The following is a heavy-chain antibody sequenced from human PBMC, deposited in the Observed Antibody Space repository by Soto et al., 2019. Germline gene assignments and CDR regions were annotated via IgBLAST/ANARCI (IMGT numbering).Heavy chain of an antibody. J-gene: IGHJ6*02. CDR2: INHSGST. CDR3: ARGPRYYYDSSGYSYYYGMDV. D-gene: IGHD3-22*01. V-gene: IGHV4-34*01. CDR1: GGSFSGYY. Sequence: QVQLQQWGAGLLKPSGTLSLTCAVYGGSFSGYYWSWIRQPPGKGLEWIGEINHSGSTNYNPSLKSRVTISVDTSKNQFSLKLSSVTAADTAVYYCARGPRYYYDSSGYSYYYGMDVWGQGTTVTVSS.